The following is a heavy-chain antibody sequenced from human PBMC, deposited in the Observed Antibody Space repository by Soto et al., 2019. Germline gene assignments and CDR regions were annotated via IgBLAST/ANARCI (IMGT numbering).Heavy chain of an antibody. J-gene: IGHJ6*02. V-gene: IGHV4-34*01. CDR2: INHSGST. Sequence: SETLSLTCAVYGGSFSGYYWSWIRQPPGKGLEWIGEINHSGSTNYNPSLKSRVTISVDTSKNQFSLKLSSVTAADTAVYYCAGSYYDFGSGYYTDYYYGMDGRGQGTTVTVSS. CDR1: GGSFSGYY. D-gene: IGHD3-3*01. CDR3: AGSYYDFGSGYYTDYYYGMDG.